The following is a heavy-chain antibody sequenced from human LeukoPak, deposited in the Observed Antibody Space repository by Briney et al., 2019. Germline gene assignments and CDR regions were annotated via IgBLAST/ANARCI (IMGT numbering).Heavy chain of an antibody. CDR3: AKARAYDSSGYDPFWYFDY. D-gene: IGHD3-22*01. CDR2: MNPNSGNT. CDR1: GYTFTSYD. J-gene: IGHJ4*02. V-gene: IGHV1-8*01. Sequence: ASVKVSCKASGYTFTSYDINWVRQATGQGLEWMGWMNPNSGNTGYAQKFQGRVTMTRNTSISTAYMELSSLRSEDTAVYYCAKARAYDSSGYDPFWYFDYWGQGTLVTVSS.